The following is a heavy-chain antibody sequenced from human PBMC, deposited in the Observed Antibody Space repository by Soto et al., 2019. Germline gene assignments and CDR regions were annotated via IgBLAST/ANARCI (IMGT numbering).Heavy chain of an antibody. Sequence: PGGSLRLSCAASGFTFSSYAMHWVRQAPGKGLEWVAFISYDGSNRYSADSVKGRFTISRDSSKNTLYLQMNSLRAEDTAVYYCARGGNYYGFLDYWGQGTLVTVSS. D-gene: IGHD1-26*01. CDR2: ISYDGSNR. CDR3: ARGGNYYGFLDY. CDR1: GFTFSSYA. J-gene: IGHJ4*02. V-gene: IGHV3-30-3*01.